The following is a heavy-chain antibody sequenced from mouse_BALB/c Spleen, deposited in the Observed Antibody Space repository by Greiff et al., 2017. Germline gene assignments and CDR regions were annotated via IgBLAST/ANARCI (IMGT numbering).Heavy chain of an antibody. J-gene: IGHJ2*01. CDR3: ACYDY. V-gene: IGHV1-7*01. CDR2: INPSTGYT. Sequence: LQESGAELARPGASVKMSCKASGYTFTSYWMHWVKQRPGQGLEWIGYINPSTGYTEYNQKFKGKATLTADTSSSTAYMQLSSLTSEDSAVYFCACYDYWGRGTTLTVSS. D-gene: IGHD1-1*01. CDR1: GYTFTSYW.